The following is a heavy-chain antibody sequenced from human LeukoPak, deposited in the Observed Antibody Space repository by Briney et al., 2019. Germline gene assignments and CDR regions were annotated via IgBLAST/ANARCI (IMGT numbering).Heavy chain of an antibody. V-gene: IGHV4-61*02. CDR3: ARDTPRPGGYFDL. Sequence: PSETLSLTCTVSGGSISSGSYYWSWIRQPAGKGLEWIGRIYTSGSTNYNPSLKSRVTISVDTSKNQFSLKLRSVTAADTAAYYCARDTPRPGGYFDLWGRGTLVTVSS. CDR1: GGSISSGSYY. D-gene: IGHD3-10*01. CDR2: IYTSGST. J-gene: IGHJ2*01.